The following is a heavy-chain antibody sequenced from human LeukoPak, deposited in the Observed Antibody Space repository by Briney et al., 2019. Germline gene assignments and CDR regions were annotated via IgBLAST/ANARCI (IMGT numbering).Heavy chain of an antibody. V-gene: IGHV3-23*01. J-gene: IGHJ4*02. CDR3: AKDFTPDGIWDIDY. Sequence: GGSLRLSCVASGFTFSKYTMSWVRQAPGKGLEWVSGIYGGGSGSTFYAGSVKGRFTISRDNSKNTLYLQMNSLRDEDTAIYYCAKDFTPDGIWDIDYWGRGTLITVSS. CDR2: IYGGGSGST. D-gene: IGHD1-14*01. CDR1: GFTFSKYT.